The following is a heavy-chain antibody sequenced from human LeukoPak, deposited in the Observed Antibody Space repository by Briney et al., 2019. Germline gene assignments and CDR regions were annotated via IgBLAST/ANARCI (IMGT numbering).Heavy chain of an antibody. Sequence: GGSLRLSCAASGFTVRSNYMSWVRQAPGKGLEWVSVIYSGGSTYDADSVKGRFTNSRDNSKNTLYLQMNSLRAEDTAVYYCARYRVPMNSGYDRAIDYWGQGTLVTVSS. D-gene: IGHD5-12*01. CDR1: GFTVRSNY. J-gene: IGHJ4*02. CDR2: IYSGGST. V-gene: IGHV3-66*01. CDR3: ARYRVPMNSGYDRAIDY.